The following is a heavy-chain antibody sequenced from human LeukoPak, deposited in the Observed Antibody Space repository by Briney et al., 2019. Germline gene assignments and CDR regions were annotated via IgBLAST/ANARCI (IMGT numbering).Heavy chain of an antibody. Sequence: PSETLSLTCTVSGGSISSGSYYWTWIRQPAGMGPEWIGRIYSSGRTNYNPSLKSRLTLSVDTSKNQFSLQLSSVTAADTAVYYCARDQARSYYFDLWGQGTLVTVSS. CDR1: GGSISSGSYY. J-gene: IGHJ4*02. V-gene: IGHV4-61*02. CDR3: ARDQARSYYFDL. D-gene: IGHD6-6*01. CDR2: IYSSGRT.